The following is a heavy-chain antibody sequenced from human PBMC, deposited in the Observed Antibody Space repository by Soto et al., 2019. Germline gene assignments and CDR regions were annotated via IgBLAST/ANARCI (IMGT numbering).Heavy chain of an antibody. Sequence: DVQLLESGGGLVQPGGSVGLSCAASGFTFSSYAMSWVRQAPGKGLEWVSAISGNGADTSYADSVRGLFTISRDNSKDTLFLQMNSLRADDTAVYYCAREVVTETTWGSFDSWGQGTLVTVSS. V-gene: IGHV3-23*01. CDR3: AREVVTETTWGSFDS. D-gene: IGHD2-21*02. CDR2: ISGNGADT. CDR1: GFTFSSYA. J-gene: IGHJ4*02.